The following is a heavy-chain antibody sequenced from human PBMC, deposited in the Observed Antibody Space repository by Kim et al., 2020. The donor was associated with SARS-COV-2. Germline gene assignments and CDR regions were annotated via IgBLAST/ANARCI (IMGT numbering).Heavy chain of an antibody. Sequence: ASVKVSCKASGYTFTSYAMNWVRQAPGQGLEWMGWINTNTGNPTYAQGFTGRFVFSLDTSVSTAYLQISSLKAEDTALYYCARDPGYGDYDYYYSGMDVWGQGTTVTVSS. CDR2: INTNTGNP. J-gene: IGHJ6*02. CDR1: GYTFTSYA. D-gene: IGHD4-17*01. CDR3: ARDPGYGDYDYYYSGMDV. V-gene: IGHV7-4-1*02.